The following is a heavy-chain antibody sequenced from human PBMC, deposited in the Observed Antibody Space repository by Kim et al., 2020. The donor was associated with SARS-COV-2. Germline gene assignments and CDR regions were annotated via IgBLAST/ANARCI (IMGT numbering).Heavy chain of an antibody. CDR3: TRDVDYYGSGTGYMDV. D-gene: IGHD3-10*01. Sequence: ADSVKGRFNISRDNARNSLSLQMNSLGAYDTAIYYCTRDVDYYGSGTGYMDVWGKGTTVTVSS. J-gene: IGHJ6*03. V-gene: IGHV3-21*01.